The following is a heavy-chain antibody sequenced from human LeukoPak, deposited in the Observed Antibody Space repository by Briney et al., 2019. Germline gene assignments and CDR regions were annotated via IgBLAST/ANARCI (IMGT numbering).Heavy chain of an antibody. D-gene: IGHD3-22*01. J-gene: IGHJ5*02. CDR1: GGSISSYY. V-gene: IGHV4-59*01. Sequence: SETLSLTCTVSGGSISSYYWSWIRQPPGKGLEWIGYIYYSGGTNYNPSLKSRVTISVDTSKNQFSLKLSSVTAADTAVYYCARRPGSSGYDPWFDPWGQGTLVTVSS. CDR3: ARRPGSSGYDPWFDP. CDR2: IYYSGGT.